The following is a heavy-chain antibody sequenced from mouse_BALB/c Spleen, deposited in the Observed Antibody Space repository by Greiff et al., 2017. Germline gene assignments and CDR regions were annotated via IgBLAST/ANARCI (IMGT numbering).Heavy chain of an antibody. Sequence: QVQLKESGAELVRPGTSVKISCKASGYTFTNYWLGWVKQRPGHGLEWIGDIYPGGGYTNYNEKFKGKATLTADTSSSTAYMQLSSLTSEDSAVYFCARSWDGAMDYWGQGTSVTVSS. V-gene: IGHV1-63*02. CDR1: GYTFTNYW. CDR2: IYPGGGYT. CDR3: ARSWDGAMDY. D-gene: IGHD4-1*01. J-gene: IGHJ4*01.